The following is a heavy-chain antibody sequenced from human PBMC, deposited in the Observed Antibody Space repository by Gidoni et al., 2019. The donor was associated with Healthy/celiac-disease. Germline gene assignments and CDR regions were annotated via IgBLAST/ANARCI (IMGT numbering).Heavy chain of an antibody. CDR2: IYTSGST. V-gene: IGHV4-61*02. CDR3: ARGSAFDI. J-gene: IGHJ3*02. Sequence: QVQLQESGPGLVKPSQTLSLTCTVSGGSISSGSYYWSWIRQPAGKGLEWIGRIYTSGSTNYNPSLKSRVTISVDTSKNQFSLKLSSVTAADTAVYYCARGSAFDIWGQGTMVTVSS. CDR1: GGSISSGSYY.